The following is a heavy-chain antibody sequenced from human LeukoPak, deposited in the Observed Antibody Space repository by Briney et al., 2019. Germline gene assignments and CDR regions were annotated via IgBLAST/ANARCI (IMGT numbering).Heavy chain of an antibody. Sequence: GGSLRLSCAASGFTFSSYGMHWVRQAPGKGLEWVAFIRYDGSNKYYADSVKGRFTISRDNSKNTLYLQMNSLKTEDTAVYYCTRRYNYDSSGYYYVRDAFDIWGQGTMVTVSS. CDR2: IRYDGSNK. J-gene: IGHJ3*02. CDR3: TRRYNYDSSGYYYVRDAFDI. CDR1: GFTFSSYG. V-gene: IGHV3-30*02. D-gene: IGHD3-22*01.